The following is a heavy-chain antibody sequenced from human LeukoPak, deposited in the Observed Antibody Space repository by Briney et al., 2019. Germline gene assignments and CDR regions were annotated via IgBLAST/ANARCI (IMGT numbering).Heavy chain of an antibody. CDR2: ASYSGGT. CDR1: GGSVTRGSYY. J-gene: IGHJ4*02. V-gene: IGHV4-31*03. D-gene: IGHD1-26*01. CDR3: ATAEWEYFYFDS. Sequence: SETLSLTCTVSGGSVTRGSYYWSWIRQHPGKGLEWIGFASYSGGTYYNPSLMSRITISVDRSQNQFSLRMRDVTASDTAVYFCATAEWEYFYFDSWGQGALVAVSS.